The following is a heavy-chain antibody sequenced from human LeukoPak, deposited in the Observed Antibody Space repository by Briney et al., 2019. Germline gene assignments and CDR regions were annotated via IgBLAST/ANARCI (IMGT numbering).Heavy chain of an antibody. CDR1: GFTFGDYA. CDR3: TSRSPPDENGIAAAGTGQDAFDI. Sequence: GGSLRLSCTASGFTFGDYAMSWVRQAPGKGLEWVGFIRSKAYGGTTEYAASVKGRFTISRDDSKSIAYLQMNSLKTEDTAVYYCTSRSPPDENGIAAAGTGQDAFDIWGQGTMVTVSS. V-gene: IGHV3-49*04. CDR2: IRSKAYGGTT. J-gene: IGHJ3*02. D-gene: IGHD6-13*01.